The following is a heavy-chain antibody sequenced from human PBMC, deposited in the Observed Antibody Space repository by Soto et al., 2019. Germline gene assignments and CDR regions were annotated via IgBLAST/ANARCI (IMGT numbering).Heavy chain of an antibody. CDR1: GGSISSYY. CDR2: IYYSGST. J-gene: IGHJ6*02. Sequence: SETLSLTCTVSGGSISSYYWSWIRQPPGKGLEWIGYIYYSGSTNYNPSLKSRVTISVDTSKNQFSLKLSSVTAADTAVYYCARGGYCSSTSCQGYYYYYGMDVWGQGTTVTVSS. V-gene: IGHV4-59*01. CDR3: ARGGYCSSTSCQGYYYYYGMDV. D-gene: IGHD2-2*01.